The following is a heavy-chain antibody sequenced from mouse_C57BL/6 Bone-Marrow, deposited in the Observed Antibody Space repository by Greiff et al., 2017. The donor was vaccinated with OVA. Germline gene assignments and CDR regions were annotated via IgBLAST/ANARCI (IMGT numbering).Heavy chain of an antibody. Sequence: EVKLVESGGGLVQPGGSMKLSCAASGFTFSDAWMDWVRPSPEKGLEWVAEIRNKANNHATYYAVSVKGRFTISRDDYKRSVYLKLNSLRAEDTGMYYCTSLLRSNYFDYWGQGTTLTVSS. D-gene: IGHD1-1*01. CDR2: IRNKANNHAT. V-gene: IGHV6-6*01. J-gene: IGHJ2*01. CDR1: GFTFSDAW. CDR3: TSLLRSNYFDY.